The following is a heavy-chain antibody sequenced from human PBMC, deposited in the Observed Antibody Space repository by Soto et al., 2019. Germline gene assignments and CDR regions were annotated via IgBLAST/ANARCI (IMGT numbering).Heavy chain of an antibody. J-gene: IGHJ3*02. V-gene: IGHV4-39*07. CDR2: INHSGST. Sequence: PSETLSLTCTVSGGSISSSSYYWGWIRQPPGRGLEWIGEINHSGSTNYNPSLKSRVTIPVDTSKNQFSLKLSSVTAADTAVYYCARGGGKLRFLEWFRAFDIWGQGTMVTVSS. D-gene: IGHD3-3*01. CDR3: ARGGGKLRFLEWFRAFDI. CDR1: GGSISSSSYY.